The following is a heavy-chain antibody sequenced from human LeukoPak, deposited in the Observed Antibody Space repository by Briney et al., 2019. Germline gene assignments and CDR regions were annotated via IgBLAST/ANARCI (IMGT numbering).Heavy chain of an antibody. Sequence: SETLSLTCTVSGGSISSSSYCWGWIRQPPGKGLEWIGSIYYSGSTYYNPSLKSRVTISVDTSKNQFSLKLSSVTAADTAVYYCARAGVGSWTHRYYYYGMDVWGQGTTVTVSS. CDR1: GGSISSSSYC. D-gene: IGHD6-13*01. CDR3: ARAGVGSWTHRYYYYGMDV. J-gene: IGHJ6*02. V-gene: IGHV4-39*01. CDR2: IYYSGST.